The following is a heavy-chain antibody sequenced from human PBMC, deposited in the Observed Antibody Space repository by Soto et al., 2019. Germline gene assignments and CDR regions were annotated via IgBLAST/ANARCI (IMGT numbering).Heavy chain of an antibody. D-gene: IGHD5-12*01. Sequence: QVQLVQSGAEVKKPGSSVKVSCTASGGTFSSYTISWVRQAPGQGLEWMGRIIPILGIANYAQKFQGRVTITADKSTSTAYMELSSLRSEDTDVYYFARDIGYSGYEGGYWGQGTLVTVSS. CDR3: ARDIGYSGYEGGY. V-gene: IGHV1-69*08. CDR2: IIPILGIA. J-gene: IGHJ4*02. CDR1: GGTFSSYT.